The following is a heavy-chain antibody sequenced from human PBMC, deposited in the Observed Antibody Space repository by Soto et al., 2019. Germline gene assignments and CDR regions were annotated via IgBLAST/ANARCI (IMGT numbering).Heavy chain of an antibody. CDR2: INPSGGST. D-gene: IGHD6-19*01. CDR1: GYTLTSYY. V-gene: IGHV1-46*01. J-gene: IGHJ6*02. Sequence: GGPVKVSRKASGYTLTSYYMHWGRQAPGQGLEWMGIINPSGGSTSYAQKFQGRVTMTRDTSTSTVYMELSSLRSEDTAVYYCARANSSVYGMDVWGQGTTVTV. CDR3: ARANSSVYGMDV.